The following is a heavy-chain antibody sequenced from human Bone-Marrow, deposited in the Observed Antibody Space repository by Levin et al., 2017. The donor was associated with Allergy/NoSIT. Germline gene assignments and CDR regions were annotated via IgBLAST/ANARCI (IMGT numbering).Heavy chain of an antibody. Sequence: GESLKISCKASGYTLIDYGISWVRQAPGQEFEWMGWINPYTGNTISARKFQGRLTMTTDRSTNAVYLEMRSLRIDDTAVYHCARASRDDESDILGAPYGMDVWGQGTTVTVSS. CDR2: INPYTGNT. CDR1: GYTLIDYG. V-gene: IGHV1-18*01. J-gene: IGHJ6*02. D-gene: IGHD3-9*01. CDR3: ARASRDDESDILGAPYGMDV.